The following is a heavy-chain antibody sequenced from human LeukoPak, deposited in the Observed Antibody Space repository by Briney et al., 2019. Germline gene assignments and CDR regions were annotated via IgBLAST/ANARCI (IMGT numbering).Heavy chain of an antibody. J-gene: IGHJ5*02. CDR2: IHHSGST. D-gene: IGHD2-15*01. Sequence: SETLSLTCTVSGGSISINSYYWAWIRQPPGKGLEWIGEIHHSGSTNYNPSLKSRVTISVDTSKNQFSLKLSSVTAADTAVYYCARHRCSGGSCYPMNWFDPWGQGTLVTVSS. V-gene: IGHV4-39*01. CDR1: GGSISINSYY. CDR3: ARHRCSGGSCYPMNWFDP.